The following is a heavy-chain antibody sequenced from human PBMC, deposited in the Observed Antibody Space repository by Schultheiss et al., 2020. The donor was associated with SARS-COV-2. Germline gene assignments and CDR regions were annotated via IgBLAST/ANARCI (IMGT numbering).Heavy chain of an antibody. CDR2: ISAYNGNT. Sequence: ASVKVSCKASGYTFTSYGISWVRQAPGQGLEWMGWISAYNGNTNYAQKLQGRVTMTTDTSTSTAYMELRSLRSDDTAVYYCARSPYGEAAAGRDAFDIWGQGTMVTVSS. J-gene: IGHJ3*02. V-gene: IGHV1-18*01. D-gene: IGHD6-13*01. CDR3: ARSPYGEAAAGRDAFDI. CDR1: GYTFTSYG.